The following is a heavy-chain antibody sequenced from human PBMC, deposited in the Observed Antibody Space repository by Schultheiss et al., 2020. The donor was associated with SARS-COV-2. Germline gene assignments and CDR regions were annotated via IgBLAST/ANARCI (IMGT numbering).Heavy chain of an antibody. J-gene: IGHJ6*02. CDR3: AREQQWLVDYYSYYGMDV. CDR2: IKQDGSEK. D-gene: IGHD6-19*01. V-gene: IGHV3-7*01. CDR1: GFTFSDYY. Sequence: GGSLRLSCAASGFTFSDYYMNWVRQAPGKGLEWVANIKQDGSEKYYVDSVKGRFTISRDNAKNSLYLQMNSLRAEDTAVYYCAREQQWLVDYYSYYGMDVWGQGTTVTVSS.